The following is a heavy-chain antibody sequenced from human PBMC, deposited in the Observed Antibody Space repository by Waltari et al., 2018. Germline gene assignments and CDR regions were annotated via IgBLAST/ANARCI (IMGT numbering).Heavy chain of an antibody. CDR3: ARDLSFGSLDY. CDR2: IWYDGTKA. V-gene: IGHV3-33*01. Sequence: QLHLVESGGGVVQPGTSLRLSCAASGFSVGNYGMFWVRQSPGKGLEWVALIWYDGTKANYEDSVKGRFTISKDNSKNTLFLQMNSLRDGDTAVYFCARDLSFGSLDYGGQGTLVTVSS. J-gene: IGHJ4*02. CDR1: GFSVGNYG. D-gene: IGHD3-10*01.